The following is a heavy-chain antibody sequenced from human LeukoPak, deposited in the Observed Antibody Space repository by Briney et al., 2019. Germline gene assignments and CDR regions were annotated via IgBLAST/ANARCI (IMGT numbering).Heavy chain of an antibody. J-gene: IGHJ6*02. CDR3: AKDRSSGWYSGPTDYGRDV. CDR1: GFTFSSYG. D-gene: IGHD6-19*01. Sequence: GGSLRLSCAASGFTFSSYGMHWVRQAPGKGLEWVAVISYDGSNKYYADSVKGRFTISRDNSKNTLYLQMNSLRAEDTAVYYCAKDRSSGWYSGPTDYGRDVGGQGTTVTVSS. CDR2: ISYDGSNK. V-gene: IGHV3-30*18.